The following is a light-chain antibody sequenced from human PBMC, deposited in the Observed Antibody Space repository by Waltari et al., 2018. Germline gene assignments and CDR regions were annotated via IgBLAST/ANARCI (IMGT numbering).Light chain of an antibody. CDR3: QQYYSIPYT. J-gene: IGKJ2*01. CDR1: QSVLYSPNNKNY. Sequence: DIVMTQSPDSLAVSLGERATINCKSSQSVLYSPNNKNYLAWYQQKPGQPPQLLIYWASTRESGVPDRFSGSGSGTDFTLTISSLQAEDVAVYYCQQYYSIPYTFGPGTKLEIK. V-gene: IGKV4-1*01. CDR2: WAS.